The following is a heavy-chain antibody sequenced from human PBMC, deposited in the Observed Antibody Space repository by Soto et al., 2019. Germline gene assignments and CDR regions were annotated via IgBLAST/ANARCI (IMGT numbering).Heavy chain of an antibody. CDR3: ARHDRTVTHVFDY. CDR2: IYYSGYT. D-gene: IGHD4-4*01. Sequence: QLQLQESGPGLVKPSETLSLTCTVSGGSITGSNYYWGWIRQPPGKGLEWIGSIYYSGYTYYNPSLKSQVTISVDTSKNQFSLRLSSVTAADTAVYFCARHDRTVTHVFDYWGQGTLVTVSS. V-gene: IGHV4-39*01. CDR1: GGSITGSNYY. J-gene: IGHJ4*02.